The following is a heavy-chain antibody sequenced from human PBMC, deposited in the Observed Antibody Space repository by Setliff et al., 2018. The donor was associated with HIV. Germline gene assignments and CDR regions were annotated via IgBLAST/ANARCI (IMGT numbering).Heavy chain of an antibody. CDR1: GFTFSSAW. J-gene: IGHJ4*02. CDR2: ISPDGDEI. Sequence: GGSLRLSCAASGFTFSSAWMGWVRQAPAKGLEWVANISPDGDEIYYLDSVKGRFTISRDNAKNSLYLQMVSLRVEETAVYYCARDPLPCSSPSCYPPGYFDYWGQGTLVTVSS. D-gene: IGHD2-2*01. V-gene: IGHV3-7*01. CDR3: ARDPLPCSSPSCYPPGYFDY.